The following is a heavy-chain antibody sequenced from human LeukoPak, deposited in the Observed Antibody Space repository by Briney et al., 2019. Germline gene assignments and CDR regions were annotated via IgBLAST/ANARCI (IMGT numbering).Heavy chain of an antibody. CDR1: GGSINSYY. Sequence: PSETLSLTCTVSGGSINSYYWTWIRQPPGKGLEWIANVYNSGSTNYNPALTSRVTISVDMFKNQFSLKLTSVTAADTAVYYCARLGSGMDVWGQGTTVTVSS. D-gene: IGHD3-16*01. CDR2: VYNSGST. J-gene: IGHJ6*02. CDR3: ARLGSGMDV. V-gene: IGHV4-59*01.